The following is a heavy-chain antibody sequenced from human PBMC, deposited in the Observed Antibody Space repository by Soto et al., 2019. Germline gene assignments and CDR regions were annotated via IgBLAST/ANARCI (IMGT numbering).Heavy chain of an antibody. J-gene: IGHJ6*03. V-gene: IGHV4-34*01. CDR1: GGSFSGYQ. CDR3: ARGLILWFGELSRRGGYYYYMDV. CDR2: INDSGNI. Sequence: QAQLQQWGAGLLKPSETLSLTCAVYGGSFSGYQWSWIRQAPGKGLEWIGEINDSGNINYNPSLTSRVTILIDTPKKQISVNLSSVTAADTAVYYCARGLILWFGELSRRGGYYYYMDVWGKGTTVTVSS. D-gene: IGHD3-10*01.